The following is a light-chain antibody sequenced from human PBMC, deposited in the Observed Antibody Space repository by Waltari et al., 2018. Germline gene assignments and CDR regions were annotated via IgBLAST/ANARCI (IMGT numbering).Light chain of an antibody. CDR1: SSDIGRYDI. Sequence: QSALTQPASVSGSPGQSVTISCTGASSDIGRYDIVSWYQQHPGNAPKLLICDVSKLPSGVSRRFSGSKSGDTDSLTISGVQFEDEGDYFCCSYAGKYIWVFGRGTRVTVL. J-gene: IGLJ3*02. CDR2: DVS. V-gene: IGLV2-23*02. CDR3: CSYAGKYIWV.